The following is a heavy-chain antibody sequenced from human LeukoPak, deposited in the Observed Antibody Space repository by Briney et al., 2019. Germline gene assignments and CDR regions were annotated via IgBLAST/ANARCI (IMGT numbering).Heavy chain of an antibody. Sequence: SETLSLTCTVSGGSISSGDYYWSWIRQPPGKGLEWIGYIYYSGSTYYNPSLKNRVTISVDTSKNQFSLKLSSVTAADTAVYYCARERWDGYYNRGGPVDVWGQGTTVTVSS. CDR1: GGSISSGDYY. CDR2: IYYSGST. J-gene: IGHJ6*02. D-gene: IGHD3-9*01. V-gene: IGHV4-30-4*01. CDR3: ARERWDGYYNRGGPVDV.